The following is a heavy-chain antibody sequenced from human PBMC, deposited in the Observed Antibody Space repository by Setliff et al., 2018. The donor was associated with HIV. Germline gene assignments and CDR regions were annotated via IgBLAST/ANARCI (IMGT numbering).Heavy chain of an antibody. CDR2: IIPIFGTA. CDR1: GGTFSSYA. V-gene: IGHV1-69*05. D-gene: IGHD6-13*01. CDR3: ARGVKKSSWYVYFDY. J-gene: IGHJ4*02. Sequence: ASVKVSCKASGGTFSSYAISWVRQAPGQGLEWMGGIIPIFGTANYAQKFQGRVTITTDESTSTAYMELSSLRSEDTAVYYCARGVKKSSWYVYFDYWGQGTLVTVSS.